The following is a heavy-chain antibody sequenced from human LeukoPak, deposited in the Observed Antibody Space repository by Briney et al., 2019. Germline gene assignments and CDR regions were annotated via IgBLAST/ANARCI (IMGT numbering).Heavy chain of an antibody. Sequence: SGGSLRLSCAASGFTFSSYSMTWVRQAPGKGLEWVSYISSSSSTIYYADSVKGRFTISRDNAKNSLYLQMNSLRAEDTAVYYCARDSSGWAIGNWFDPWGQGTLVTVSS. V-gene: IGHV3-48*01. CDR2: ISSSSSTI. D-gene: IGHD6-19*01. CDR1: GFTFSSYS. CDR3: ARDSSGWAIGNWFDP. J-gene: IGHJ5*02.